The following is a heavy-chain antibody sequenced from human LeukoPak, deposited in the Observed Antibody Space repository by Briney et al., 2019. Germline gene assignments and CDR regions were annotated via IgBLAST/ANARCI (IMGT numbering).Heavy chain of an antibody. D-gene: IGHD2-2*01. J-gene: IGHJ6*03. CDR3: ARRRDDIIVVVPAAMFGAYYYYMNV. CDR2: IYYSGST. Sequence: SETLSLTCTVSGGSISSSSYYWGWIRQPPGKGLEWIGSIYYSGSTYYNPSLKSRVTISVDTSKNQFSLKLSSVTAADTAVYYCARRRDDIIVVVPAAMFGAYYYYMNVWGKGTTVTVSS. V-gene: IGHV4-39*01. CDR1: GGSISSSSYY.